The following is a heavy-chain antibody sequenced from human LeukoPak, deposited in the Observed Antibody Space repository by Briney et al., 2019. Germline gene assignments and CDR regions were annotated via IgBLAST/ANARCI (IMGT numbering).Heavy chain of an antibody. Sequence: GGSLRLSCAASGFTFSSYAMSWVRQAPGKGLEWVSAISGSGGSTYYADSVKGRFTISRDNSKNTLYLQMNSLRAEDTAVYYCAKAKGYYDSSGYYLYYFDYWGQGTLVTVSS. V-gene: IGHV3-23*01. J-gene: IGHJ4*02. CDR2: ISGSGGST. CDR1: GFTFSSYA. D-gene: IGHD3-22*01. CDR3: AKAKGYYDSSGYYLYYFDY.